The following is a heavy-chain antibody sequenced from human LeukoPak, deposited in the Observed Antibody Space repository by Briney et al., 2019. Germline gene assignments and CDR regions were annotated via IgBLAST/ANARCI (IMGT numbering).Heavy chain of an antibody. V-gene: IGHV4-34*01. Sequence: SETLSFTCAVYGGSFSGYYWSWIRQPPGKGLEWIGEINHSGSTNYNPSLKSRVTISVDTSKNQFSLKLSSVTAADTAVYYCARVLSGVRGVILNYYYYGMDVWGQGTTVTVSS. CDR3: ARVLSGVRGVILNYYYYGMDV. J-gene: IGHJ6*02. D-gene: IGHD3-10*01. CDR1: GGSFSGYY. CDR2: INHSGST.